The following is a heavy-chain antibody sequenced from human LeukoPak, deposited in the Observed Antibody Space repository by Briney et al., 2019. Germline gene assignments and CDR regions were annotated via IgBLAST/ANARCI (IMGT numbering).Heavy chain of an antibody. CDR1: GFTFDDYA. CDR3: AKSVPSGYEDGFDY. D-gene: IGHD5-12*01. V-gene: IGHV3-9*01. Sequence: GGSLRLSCAASGFTFDDYAMHWVRQAPGKGLEWVSGISWNSGRIGYADSVKGRFTISRDNAKNSLYLQMNSLRAEDTALYYCAKSVPSGYEDGFDYWGQGTLVTVSS. J-gene: IGHJ4*02. CDR2: ISWNSGRI.